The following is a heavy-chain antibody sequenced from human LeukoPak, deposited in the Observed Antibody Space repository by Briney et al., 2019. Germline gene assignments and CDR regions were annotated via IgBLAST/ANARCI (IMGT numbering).Heavy chain of an antibody. V-gene: IGHV3-7*03. CDR2: IKQDRSEK. D-gene: IGHD1-26*01. CDR3: ARVSGNYYRWFDS. CDR1: GFSFSASD. Sequence: PGGSLRLSCTACGFSFSASDIYGVRQAPGKGLEWVANIKQDRSEKYYVDSVKGRFTISRDNAKNSLYLQMNSLRAEDTAVYYCARVSGNYYRWFDSWGQGTLVTVSS. J-gene: IGHJ5*01.